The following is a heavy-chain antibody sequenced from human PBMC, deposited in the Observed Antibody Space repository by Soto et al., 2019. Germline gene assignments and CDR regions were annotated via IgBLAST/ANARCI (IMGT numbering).Heavy chain of an antibody. Sequence: SETLSLTCAVYGGSFSGYYWSWIRQPPGKGLEWIGEINHSGSTNYNPSLKSRVTISVDTSKNQFSLKLSSVTAADTAVYYCARGPPREDIVVVPAAHLAVFDIWGQGTMVTVSS. D-gene: IGHD2-2*01. CDR2: INHSGST. J-gene: IGHJ3*02. CDR1: GGSFSGYY. V-gene: IGHV4-34*01. CDR3: ARGPPREDIVVVPAAHLAVFDI.